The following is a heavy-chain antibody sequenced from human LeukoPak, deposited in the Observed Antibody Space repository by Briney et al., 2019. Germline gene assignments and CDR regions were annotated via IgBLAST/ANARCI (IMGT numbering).Heavy chain of an antibody. J-gene: IGHJ6*02. CDR1: GYSISRGYY. D-gene: IGHD3-22*01. V-gene: IGHV4-38-2*02. CDR3: ASARVVITASYYYYGMGV. Sequence: PSETLSLTCNVSGYSISRGYYWGWIRQPPGKGLEWIGSIYHSGSTYYNPSLKSRVTISVDTSKNQFSLKLSSVTAADTAVYYCASARVVITASYYYYGMGVWGQGTTVTVSS. CDR2: IYHSGST.